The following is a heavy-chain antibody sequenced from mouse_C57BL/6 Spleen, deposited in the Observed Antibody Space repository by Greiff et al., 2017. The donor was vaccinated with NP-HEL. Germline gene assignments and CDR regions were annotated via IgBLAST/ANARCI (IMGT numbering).Heavy chain of an antibody. D-gene: IGHD3-1*01. CDR2: IDPSDSYT. Sequence: QVQLQQPGAELVMPGASVKLSCKASGYTFTSYWMHWVKQRPGQGLEWIGEIDPSDSYTNYNQKFKGKSTLTVDKSSSTAYMQLSSLTSEDSAVYYCARPGIYSRDAMDYWGQGTSVTVSS. V-gene: IGHV1-69*01. CDR3: ARPGIYSRDAMDY. J-gene: IGHJ4*01. CDR1: GYTFTSYW.